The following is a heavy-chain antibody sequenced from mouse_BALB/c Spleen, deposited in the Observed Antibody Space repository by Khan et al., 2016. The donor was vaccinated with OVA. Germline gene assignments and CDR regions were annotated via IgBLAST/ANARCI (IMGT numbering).Heavy chain of an antibody. V-gene: IGHV1-4*01. CDR3: ARVGPYHAIYGAWFAY. J-gene: IGHJ3*01. D-gene: IGHD2-10*01. CDR1: GYTFTTYT. Sequence: LQQSGAELARPGASVKMSCKASGYTFTTYTMHWVKQRPGQGLEWIGFINPTNGYTNYNQKFRDKATLTADKSSSTAYMQLSSLTSEDSAVYYAARVGPYHAIYGAWFAYWGQGTLVTISA. CDR2: INPTNGYT.